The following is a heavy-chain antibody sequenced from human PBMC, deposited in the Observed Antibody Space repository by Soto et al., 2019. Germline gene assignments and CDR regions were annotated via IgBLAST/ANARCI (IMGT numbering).Heavy chain of an antibody. CDR3: AHIPPESLTMVHESPGPFDY. V-gene: IGHV2-5*02. D-gene: IGHD3-10*01. CDR2: IYWDDDK. Sequence: QSGPQLVNPTQTFTLTCTFSGFSLSPRGVGVGWIRQPPGKALEWLALIYWDDDKRYSPSLKSRLTITKDTSKNQVVLTMTNMDPVDTATYYCAHIPPESLTMVHESPGPFDYWGQGTLVTVSS. CDR1: GFSLSPRGVG. J-gene: IGHJ4*02.